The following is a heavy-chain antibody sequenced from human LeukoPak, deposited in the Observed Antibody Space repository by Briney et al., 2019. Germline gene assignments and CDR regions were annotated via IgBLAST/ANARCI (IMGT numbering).Heavy chain of an antibody. CDR1: GGSISSYY. J-gene: IGHJ5*02. CDR3: ARDSGAMVRGVPDWFDP. V-gene: IGHV4-59*01. D-gene: IGHD3-10*01. CDR2: IYYSGST. Sequence: PSETLSLTCTVSGGSISSYYWSWIRQPPGKGLEWIGYIYYSGSTNYNPSLKSRVTISVDTSKNQFSLKLSSVTAADTAVYYCARDSGAMVRGVPDWFDPWGQGTLVTVSS.